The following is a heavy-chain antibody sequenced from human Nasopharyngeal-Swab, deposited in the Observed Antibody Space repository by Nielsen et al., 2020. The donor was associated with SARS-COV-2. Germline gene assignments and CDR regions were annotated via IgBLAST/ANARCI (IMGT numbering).Heavy chain of an antibody. V-gene: IGHV1-69*13. J-gene: IGHJ4*02. CDR3: ARGNNWSAIGGHFDY. CDR1: GVTIRNYA. Sequence: SVKVSCKASGVTIRNYAFSWVRQAPGQRLEWMGGFIHLFGSANYAQRFQGRLTITADESTSTAYMELSSLRSEDTAVYYCARGNNWSAIGGHFDYWGQGTLVTVSS. D-gene: IGHD1-20*01. CDR2: FIHLFGSA.